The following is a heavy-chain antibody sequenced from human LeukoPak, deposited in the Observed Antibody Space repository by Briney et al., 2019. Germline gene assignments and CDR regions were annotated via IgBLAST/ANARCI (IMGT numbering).Heavy chain of an antibody. CDR3: AGVLGVRDLAYFDY. J-gene: IGHJ4*01. CDR2: ISYDGSNK. D-gene: IGHD3-10*01. V-gene: IGHV3-30*03. Sequence: PGGSLRLSCAASGFTFSSYGMHWVRQAPGKGLEWVAVISYDGSNKYYADSVKGRFTISRDNSKNTLYLQMNSLRAEDTAVYYCAGVLGVRDLAYFDYWGHGTLVTVSS. CDR1: GFTFSSYG.